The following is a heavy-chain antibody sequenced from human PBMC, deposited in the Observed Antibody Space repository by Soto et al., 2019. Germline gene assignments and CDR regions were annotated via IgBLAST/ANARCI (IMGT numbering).Heavy chain of an antibody. CDR1: GFTLSNYW. Sequence: EVQLVESGGGLVQPGGSLRLSCAASGFTLSNYWMTWVRQAPGKGLEWVANINYDGSEKNYVDSVKGRFTISRDNTRNSLALQMNTVRAEDTAVYYCVSAGSAVSWGQGTLVTVSS. J-gene: IGHJ4*02. V-gene: IGHV3-7*05. CDR3: VSAGSAVS. D-gene: IGHD3-10*01. CDR2: INYDGSEK.